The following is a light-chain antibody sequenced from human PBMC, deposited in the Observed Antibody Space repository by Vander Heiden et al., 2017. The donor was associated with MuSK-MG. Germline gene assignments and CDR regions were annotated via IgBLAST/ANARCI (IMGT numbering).Light chain of an antibody. V-gene: IGKV1-NL1*01. J-gene: IGKJ4*01. Sequence: IQMTQSPSSLSASVGDRVTITCRASQAIGNSVAWYQQTPGKAPKLLLYASSRLETWVPSRFSGSGSGAGTDYSLTISSLQPEDSATYYCQQFYTTPLTFGGGTKVEI. CDR1: QAIGNS. CDR2: ASS. CDR3: QQFYTTPLT.